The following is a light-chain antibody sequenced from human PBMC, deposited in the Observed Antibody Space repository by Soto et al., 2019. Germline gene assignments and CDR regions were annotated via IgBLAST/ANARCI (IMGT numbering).Light chain of an antibody. CDR1: SSDVGSYNF. CDR3: SSWAGSNFVV. Sequence: QSVLTQPPSASGSPGQSVTISCTGTSSDVGSYNFVSWYQQHPGKAPKLMIYEVNKRPSGVPDRFSGSKSGNTASLSVSGLQAEDEAVYYCSSWAGSNFVVFGGGTKLTVL. CDR2: EVN. V-gene: IGLV2-8*01. J-gene: IGLJ2*01.